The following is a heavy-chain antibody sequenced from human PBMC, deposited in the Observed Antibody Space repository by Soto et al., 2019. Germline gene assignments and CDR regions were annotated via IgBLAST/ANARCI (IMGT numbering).Heavy chain of an antibody. J-gene: IGHJ5*02. CDR3: VSYCSSTSCNWFDP. D-gene: IGHD2-2*01. CDR1: GGSISSGGYY. Sequence: SETLSLTCTVSGGSISSGGYYWSWIRQPPGKGLEWIGYIYYSGSTYYNPSLKSRITMSVDTSKNQYSLKMSSVTAADTAVYYCVSYCSSTSCNWFDPWGQGTLVTVSS. CDR2: IYYSGST. V-gene: IGHV4-30-4*01.